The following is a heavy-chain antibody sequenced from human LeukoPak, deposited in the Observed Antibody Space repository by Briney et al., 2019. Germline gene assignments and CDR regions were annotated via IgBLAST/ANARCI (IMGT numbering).Heavy chain of an antibody. CDR1: GGSISSYY. CDR2: IYYSGST. V-gene: IGHV4-59*01. J-gene: IGHJ4*02. Sequence: KPSETLSLTCTVSGGSISSYYWSWIRQPPGKGLEWIGYIYYSGSTNYNPSLKSRVTISVDTSKNQFSLKLSSVTAADTAVYYCARGSVDTLVGAIYFDYWGQGTLVTVSS. D-gene: IGHD1-26*01. CDR3: ARGSVDTLVGAIYFDY.